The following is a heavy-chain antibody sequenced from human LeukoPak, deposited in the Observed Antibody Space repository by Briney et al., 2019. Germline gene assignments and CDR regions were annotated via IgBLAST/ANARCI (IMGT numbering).Heavy chain of an antibody. D-gene: IGHD1-1*01. Sequence: GRSLRLSCAASGLTFSAYGMHWVRQAPGKGLEWVAMITHDGGDKSYADSVKGRFTTSRDNAKNSLYLQMSSLRAEDTAVYYCANEMNWSFGYWGQGTLLTVSS. CDR3: ANEMNWSFGY. CDR2: ITHDGGDK. CDR1: GLTFSAYG. J-gene: IGHJ4*02. V-gene: IGHV3-30*18.